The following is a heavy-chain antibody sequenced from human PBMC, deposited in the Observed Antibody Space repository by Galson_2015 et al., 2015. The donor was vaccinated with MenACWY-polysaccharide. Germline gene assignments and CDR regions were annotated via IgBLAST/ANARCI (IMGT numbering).Heavy chain of an antibody. D-gene: IGHD5-24*01. Sequence: SLRLSCAASGFTFSGYAMTWLRQAPGKGLDWVSSISGGGATTNYADSVKGRFTISRDNSKNTLYLQMNSLRAEDTSIYYCAKSNSGYSNTRHWDYCGQGTLVTVSS. CDR2: ISGGGATT. CDR3: AKSNSGYSNTRHWDY. CDR1: GFTFSGYA. J-gene: IGHJ4*02. V-gene: IGHV3-23*01.